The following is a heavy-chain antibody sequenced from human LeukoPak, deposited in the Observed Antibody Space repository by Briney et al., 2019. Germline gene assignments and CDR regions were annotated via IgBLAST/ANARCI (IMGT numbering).Heavy chain of an antibody. CDR3: ANVGDGHNVPDV. Sequence: GGSLRLSCAASGFTFSSYAMSWVRQAPGKGLEWVSAISGSGGSTYYADSVKGRFTISRDNSKNTLYLQMNSLRAEDTAVYYCANVGDGHNVPDVWGQGTTVTVSS. D-gene: IGHD5-24*01. J-gene: IGHJ6*02. CDR1: GFTFSSYA. V-gene: IGHV3-23*01. CDR2: ISGSGGST.